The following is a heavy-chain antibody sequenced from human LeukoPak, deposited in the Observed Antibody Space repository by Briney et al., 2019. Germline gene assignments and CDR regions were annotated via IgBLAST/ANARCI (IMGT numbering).Heavy chain of an antibody. V-gene: IGHV4-38-2*02. D-gene: IGHD6-13*01. CDR1: GGSISSGYY. CDR3: AKDWGSTWYRGFFDS. Sequence: SETLSLTCTVSGGSISSGYYWGWIRQPPGKGLEWIGSIYRSGNTYYNPSLKSRLTISVDTSKNQFSLKLTSLTAADTAVYFCAKDWGSTWYRGFFDSWGQGTLVTVSS. CDR2: IYRSGNT. J-gene: IGHJ4*02.